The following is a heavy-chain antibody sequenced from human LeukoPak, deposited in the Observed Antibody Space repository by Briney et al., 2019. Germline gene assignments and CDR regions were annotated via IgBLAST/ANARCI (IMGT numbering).Heavy chain of an antibody. CDR1: GFTISSYG. Sequence: PGGSLRLSCAASGFTISSYGMHWVRQAPGKGLEWVAFIRYDGSYKNYADSVKGRVTISRDISKSTLYLQMNSLRAEDTAVYYCARDEAWIRVAFDIWGQGIMATVSS. CDR3: ARDEAWIRVAFDI. V-gene: IGHV3-30*02. D-gene: IGHD5-18*01. CDR2: IRYDGSYK. J-gene: IGHJ3*02.